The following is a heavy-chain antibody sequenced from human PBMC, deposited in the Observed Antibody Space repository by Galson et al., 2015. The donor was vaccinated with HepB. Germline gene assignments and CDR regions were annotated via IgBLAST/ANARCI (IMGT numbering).Heavy chain of an antibody. J-gene: IGHJ5*02. CDR3: ARTYYYDSSFYYSPFDP. Sequence: SLRLSCAASGFTFSSYSMNWLRRVPGKGLEWVSYINGGHSTIYYADSVRGRFTVSRDNAKNSLYLQMNSLRAEDTAVYYCARTYYYDSSFYYSPFDPWGQGTLVTVSS. V-gene: IGHV3-48*04. D-gene: IGHD3-22*01. CDR2: INGGHSTI. CDR1: GFTFSSYS.